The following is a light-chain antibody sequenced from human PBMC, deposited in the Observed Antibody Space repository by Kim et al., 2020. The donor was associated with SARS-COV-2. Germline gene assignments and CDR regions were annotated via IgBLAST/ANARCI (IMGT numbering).Light chain of an antibody. V-gene: IGLV3-19*01. J-gene: IGLJ1*01. Sequence: LGQTVRITCQGASLRNSYASWYQQKPGQAPILVMSDENNRPSGIPDRFSGSTSGSTASLTITGAQAEDEADYYCCSRNSRANVYVFGTGTKVTV. CDR3: CSRNSRANVYV. CDR1: SLRNSY. CDR2: DEN.